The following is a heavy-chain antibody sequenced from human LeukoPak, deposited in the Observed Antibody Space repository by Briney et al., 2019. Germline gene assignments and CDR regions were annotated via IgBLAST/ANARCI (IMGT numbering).Heavy chain of an antibody. V-gene: IGHV4-4*07. CDR1: GGSINNYY. D-gene: IGHD6-19*01. Sequence: PSETLSLTCTVSGGSINNYYWSWIRQPAGKGLEWIGRIYATESTNYNPSLKSRVTMSVDTSKNQFSLELSSMTAADTAVYYCARGRSPRPLKTFRRPSSGSDAFDIWGQGTMVTVSS. J-gene: IGHJ3*02. CDR2: IYATEST. CDR3: ARGRSPRPLKTFRRPSSGSDAFDI.